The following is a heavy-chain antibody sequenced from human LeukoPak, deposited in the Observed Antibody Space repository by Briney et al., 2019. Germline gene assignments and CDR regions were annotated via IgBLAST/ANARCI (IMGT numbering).Heavy chain of an antibody. D-gene: IGHD3-10*01. J-gene: IGHJ4*02. CDR1: VDSMSGYS. CDR2: IYSSYFT. CDR3: ARVHIVTGTYFDS. V-gene: IGHV4-4*07. Sequence: SETLSLTCTVSVDSMSGYSWSWLRQPAGKELEWIGRIYSSYFTEYNLSLDGRVTMSIDTSKNQFSLMLDSVTAADTAVYYCARVHIVTGTYFDSWGQGALVTVSS.